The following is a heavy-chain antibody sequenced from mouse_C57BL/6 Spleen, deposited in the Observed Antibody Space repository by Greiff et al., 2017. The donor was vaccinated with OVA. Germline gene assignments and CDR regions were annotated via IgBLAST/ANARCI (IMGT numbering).Heavy chain of an antibody. J-gene: IGHJ4*01. CDR3: TTGVIYYGNPYAMDY. CDR1: GFNIKDDY. Sequence: EVQLQQSGAELVRPGASVKLSCTASGFNIKDDYMHWVKQRPEQGLEWIGWIDPENGDTEYASKFQGKATITADTSSNTAYLQLSSLTSEDTAVYYCTTGVIYYGNPYAMDYWGQGTSVTVSS. V-gene: IGHV14-4*01. CDR2: IDPENGDT. D-gene: IGHD2-1*01.